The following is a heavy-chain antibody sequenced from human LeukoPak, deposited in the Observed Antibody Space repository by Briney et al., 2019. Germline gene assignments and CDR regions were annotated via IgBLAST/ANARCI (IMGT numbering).Heavy chain of an antibody. CDR2: IYTSGST. Sequence: PSETLSLTCTVSGGSISSYYWSWIRQPAGKGLEWIGRIYTSGSTNYNPSLKSRVTMSVDTSKNQFSLKLSSVTAADTAVYYCARGLRSSSGKLCPYYYYYMDVWGKGTTVTVSS. CDR1: GGSISSYY. CDR3: ARGLRSSSGKLCPYYYYYMDV. D-gene: IGHD6-6*01. V-gene: IGHV4-4*07. J-gene: IGHJ6*03.